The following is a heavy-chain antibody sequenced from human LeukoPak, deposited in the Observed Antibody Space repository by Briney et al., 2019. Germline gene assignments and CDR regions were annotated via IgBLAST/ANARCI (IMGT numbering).Heavy chain of an antibody. J-gene: IGHJ4*02. CDR2: ISGSGGST. Sequence: GGSLRLSCAASGFTFSSYAMSWVRQAPGKGLEWVSVISGSGGSTYYADSVKGRFTISRDNSKNTLYLLMNSLIPEDTAVYYCAREVVSSPSYFDSWGQGTLVTVSS. D-gene: IGHD2-15*01. CDR1: GFTFSSYA. V-gene: IGHV3-23*01. CDR3: AREVVSSPSYFDS.